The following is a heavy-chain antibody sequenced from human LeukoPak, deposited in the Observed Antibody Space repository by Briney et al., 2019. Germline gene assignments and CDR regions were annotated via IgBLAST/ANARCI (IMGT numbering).Heavy chain of an antibody. Sequence: ASVKVSCRASGYTFTGYYMHWVRQAPGQGLEWMGWINPNSGGTNYAQKFQGRVTMTRDTSISTAYMELSRLRSDDTAVYYCAGGYWSGGSCYLSDYWGQGTLVTVSS. CDR1: GYTFTGYY. CDR2: INPNSGGT. D-gene: IGHD2-15*01. CDR3: AGGYWSGGSCYLSDY. V-gene: IGHV1-2*02. J-gene: IGHJ4*02.